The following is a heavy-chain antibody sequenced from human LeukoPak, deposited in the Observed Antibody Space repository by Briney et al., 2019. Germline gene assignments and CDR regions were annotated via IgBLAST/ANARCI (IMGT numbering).Heavy chain of an antibody. D-gene: IGHD3-9*01. Sequence: PGGSLTLPCAASGHTFSSYAVSWVRQAPGGGLEWVSTISGRCGSTFYAHSVKGRFTISRDNSKNTLYLQMNSLRADDTAVYYCAKGYYDILTDYFRNWFNPWGQGTLVIVSS. CDR1: GHTFSSYA. J-gene: IGHJ5*02. CDR2: ISGRCGST. CDR3: AKGYYDILTDYFRNWFNP. V-gene: IGHV3-23*01.